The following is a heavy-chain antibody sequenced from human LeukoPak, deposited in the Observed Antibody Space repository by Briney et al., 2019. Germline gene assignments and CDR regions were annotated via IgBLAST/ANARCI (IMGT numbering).Heavy chain of an antibody. J-gene: IGHJ4*02. CDR1: GFTFSGSA. CDR3: TRREQRLVNFDF. D-gene: IGHD6-25*01. CDR2: VRSKADNYPT. Sequence: GGSLRLSCIASGFTFSGSAIHWVRQASGKGLEWVGRVRSKADNYPTAYAASVKGRFTISRDGSKNMAYLQLNSLKIEDTAVYYCTRREQRLVNFDFWGQGTLVTVSS. V-gene: IGHV3-73*01.